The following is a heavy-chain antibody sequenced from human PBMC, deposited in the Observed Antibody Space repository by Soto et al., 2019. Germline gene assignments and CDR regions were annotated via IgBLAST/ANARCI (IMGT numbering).Heavy chain of an antibody. CDR3: ARGALLGGVVASAGLGWFDP. CDR1: GYTFTSYY. D-gene: IGHD6-13*01. Sequence: ASVKVSCKASGYTFTSYYMHWVRQAPGQGLEWMGIINPSGGSTSYAQKFQGRVTVTRDTSTSTVYMELSSLRSEDTAVYYCARGALLGGVVASAGLGWFDPWGQGTLVTVSS. V-gene: IGHV1-46*01. J-gene: IGHJ5*02. CDR2: INPSGGST.